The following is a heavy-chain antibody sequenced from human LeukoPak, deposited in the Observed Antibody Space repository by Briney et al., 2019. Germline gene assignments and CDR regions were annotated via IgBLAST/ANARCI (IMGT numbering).Heavy chain of an antibody. CDR2: IKGGGSDT. CDR1: GFTFSGHY. CDR3: ARDHRWSYDY. J-gene: IGHJ4*02. D-gene: IGHD1-26*01. Sequence: GGSLRLSCAASGFTFSGHYMHWVRQAPGKGLVWVSHIKGGGSDTRYADSVEGRFIISRDNAKNTPYLQMNSLRAEDTGVYFCARDHRWSYDYWGQGTLVTVSS. V-gene: IGHV3-74*01.